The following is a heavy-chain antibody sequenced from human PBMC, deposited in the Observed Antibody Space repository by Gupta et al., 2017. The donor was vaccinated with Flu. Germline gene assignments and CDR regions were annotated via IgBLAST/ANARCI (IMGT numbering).Heavy chain of an antibody. Sequence: QITLKESGPTLVKPTQTLTLTCTFSGFSLSTSGVGVGWIRQPPGKALEWLALIYWDDDKRYSPSMKSRLTSTKDTSKNQVVLTMTNMDPVDTATYYCAHGYHPYYYGSGSSITHYFDYWGQGTLVTVSS. CDR3: AHGYHPYYYGSGSSITHYFDY. CDR2: IYWDDDK. CDR1: GFSLSTSGVG. J-gene: IGHJ4*02. D-gene: IGHD3-10*01. V-gene: IGHV2-5*02.